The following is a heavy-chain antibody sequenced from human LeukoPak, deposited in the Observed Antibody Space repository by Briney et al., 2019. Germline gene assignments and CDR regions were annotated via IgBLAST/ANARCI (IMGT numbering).Heavy chain of an antibody. V-gene: IGHV3-30*04. CDR3: ARTEFQTPISGLRYYYYGMDV. D-gene: IGHD3-10*01. CDR2: ISYDGSNK. J-gene: IGHJ6*04. CDR1: GFTFSSYA. Sequence: GGSLRLSCAASGFTFSSYAMHWVRQAPGKGLEWVAVISYDGSNKYYADSVKGRFTISRDNSKNTLYLQMNSLRAEDTAVYCCARTEFQTPISGLRYYYYGMDVWGKGTTVTVSS.